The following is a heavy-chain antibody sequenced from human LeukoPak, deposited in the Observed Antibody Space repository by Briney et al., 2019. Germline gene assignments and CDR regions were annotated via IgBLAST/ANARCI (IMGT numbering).Heavy chain of an antibody. J-gene: IGHJ6*03. CDR3: ARDQTGTLSMDV. V-gene: IGHV3-21*01. Sequence: GGSLRLSCAASGFTFSSYSMNWVRQAPGKGLEWVSSISSSSSYIYYADSVKGRFTISRDNAKNSLYLQMNSLRAEDTAVYYCARDQTGTLSMDVWGKGTTVTVSS. D-gene: IGHD1-1*01. CDR2: ISSSSSYI. CDR1: GFTFSSYS.